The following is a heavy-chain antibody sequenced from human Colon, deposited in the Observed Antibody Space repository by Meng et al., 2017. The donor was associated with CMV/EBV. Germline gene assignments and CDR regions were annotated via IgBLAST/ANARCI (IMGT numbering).Heavy chain of an antibody. J-gene: IGHJ4*02. Sequence: GESLKVSCKASGYTFSDYYMHWVRQAPGQGLEWMGWINPYSGATNYAQKFQGRVTMTRDTSINTVFLDLTRLRSDDTAVYYCASPARREAVMVRGAIAPLDYWGQGTTVTVSS. D-gene: IGHD3-10*01. V-gene: IGHV1-2*02. CDR3: ASPARREAVMVRGAIAPLDY. CDR2: INPYSGAT. CDR1: GYTFSDYY.